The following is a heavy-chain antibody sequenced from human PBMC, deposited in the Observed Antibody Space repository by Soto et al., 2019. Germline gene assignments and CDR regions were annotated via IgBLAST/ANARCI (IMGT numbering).Heavy chain of an antibody. CDR3: ARDRGVLRYYCSSTSCYSGWFDP. CDR2: INAGNGNT. Sequence: GASVKVSCKASGYTFTSYAMHWVRQAPGQRLEWMGWINAGNGNTKYSQKFQGRVTITRDTSASTAYMELSSLRSEDTAVYYCARDRGVLRYYCSSTSCYSGWFDPWGQIPTYTVST. CDR1: GYTFTSYA. V-gene: IGHV1-3*01. D-gene: IGHD2-2*01. J-gene: IGHJ5*02.